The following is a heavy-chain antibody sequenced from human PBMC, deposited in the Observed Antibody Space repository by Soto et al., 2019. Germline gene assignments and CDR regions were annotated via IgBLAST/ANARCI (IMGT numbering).Heavy chain of an antibody. V-gene: IGHV4-39*01. J-gene: IGHJ4*02. CDR3: ATGESELSPFDY. Sequence: QLQLQESGPGLVKPSETLSLTCTVSGGSISSSSYYWGWIRQPPRKGLEWIGRIYYSGSTYYKPFLKSRVTISVDTSKNQFPLKLSSVTAADTAVYYCATGESELSPFDYWGQGTLGTVSS. D-gene: IGHD3-16*02. CDR1: GGSISSSSYY. CDR2: IYYSGST.